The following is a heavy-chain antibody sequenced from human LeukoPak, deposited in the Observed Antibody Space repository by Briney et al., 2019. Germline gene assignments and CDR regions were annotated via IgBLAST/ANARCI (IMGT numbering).Heavy chain of an antibody. CDR3: ARHPMTPTYYYYGMDV. CDR2: IYYSGST. CDR1: GGPISSYY. J-gene: IGHJ6*02. V-gene: IGHV4-59*08. Sequence: SETLSLTCTVSGGPISSYYWSWIRQPPGKGLEWIGYIYYSGSTNYNPSPKSRVTIAVDTSKNQFSLKLSSVTAADTAVYYCARHPMTPTYYYYGMDVWGQGTTVTVSS.